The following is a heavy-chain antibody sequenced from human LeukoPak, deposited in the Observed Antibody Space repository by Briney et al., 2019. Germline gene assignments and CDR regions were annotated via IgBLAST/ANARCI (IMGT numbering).Heavy chain of an antibody. CDR1: GFIFSHYA. CDR3: ARGVRYFDWLGRGPYNWFDP. D-gene: IGHD3-9*01. J-gene: IGHJ5*02. Sequence: PGGSLRLSCTASGFIFSHYAMTWVRQAPGKGLEWVSGIGDSGGTTYYADPVKGRFIISRDNSKNTLYLQMNDLRAEDTAVYYCARGVRYFDWLGRGPYNWFDPWGQGTLVTVSS. CDR2: IGDSGGTT. V-gene: IGHV3-23*01.